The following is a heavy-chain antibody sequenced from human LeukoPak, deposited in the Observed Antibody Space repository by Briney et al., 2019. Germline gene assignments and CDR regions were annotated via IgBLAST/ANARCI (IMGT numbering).Heavy chain of an antibody. V-gene: IGHV3-21*01. Sequence: PGGSLRLSCAASGFTFSSYSMNWVRQAPGKGLEWVSSISSSSSYIYYADSVKSRFTISRDNAKNSLYLQMNSLRAEDTAVYYCARGGGFCSSTSCYDGYWGQGTLVTVSS. CDR3: ARGGGFCSSTSCYDGY. CDR1: GFTFSSYS. J-gene: IGHJ4*02. D-gene: IGHD2-2*01. CDR2: ISSSSSYI.